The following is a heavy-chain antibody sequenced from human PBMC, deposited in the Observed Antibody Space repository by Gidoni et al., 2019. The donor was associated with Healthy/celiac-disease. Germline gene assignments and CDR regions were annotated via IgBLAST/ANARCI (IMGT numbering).Heavy chain of an antibody. CDR1: GGSFSGYY. CDR2: INHSGST. V-gene: IGHV4-34*01. CDR3: ARGYGGNSGSYYYYYMDV. Sequence: QVQLQQWGAGLLKPSETLSLTCAVYGGSFSGYYWSWIRQPPGKGLEWIGEINHSGSTNYNPSLKSRVTISVDTSKNQFSLKLSSVTAADTAVYYCARGYGGNSGSYYYYYMDVWGKGTTVTVSS. D-gene: IGHD4-17*01. J-gene: IGHJ6*03.